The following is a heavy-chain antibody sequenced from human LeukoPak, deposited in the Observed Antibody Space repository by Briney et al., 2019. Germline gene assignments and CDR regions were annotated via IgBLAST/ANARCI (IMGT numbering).Heavy chain of an antibody. J-gene: IGHJ5*02. Sequence: SETLSLTCTVSGGSISSSSYYWGWIRQPPGKGLEWIGSIYYSGSTYYNPSLKSRVTISVDTSKNQFSLKLSSVTAADTAVYYCATRIAVAGNWFDPWGQGTLVTVSS. V-gene: IGHV4-39*01. CDR1: GGSISSSSYY. CDR3: ATRIAVAGNWFDP. CDR2: IYYSGST. D-gene: IGHD6-19*01.